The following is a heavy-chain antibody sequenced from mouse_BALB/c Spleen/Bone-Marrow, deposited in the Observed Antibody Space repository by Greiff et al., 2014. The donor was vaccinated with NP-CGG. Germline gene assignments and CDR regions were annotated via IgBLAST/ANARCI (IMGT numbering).Heavy chain of an antibody. Sequence: VQLQESGAELVRPGSSVKISCKASGYAFSSYWMNWVKQRPGQGLEWIGQIYPGDGDTNYNVKFKGKATLTADKSSSTAYMQLSSLTSEDSAVYFCARVRNWADYWGQGTTLTVSS. D-gene: IGHD4-1*01. CDR3: ARVRNWADY. V-gene: IGHV1-80*01. J-gene: IGHJ2*01. CDR1: GYAFSSYW. CDR2: IYPGDGDT.